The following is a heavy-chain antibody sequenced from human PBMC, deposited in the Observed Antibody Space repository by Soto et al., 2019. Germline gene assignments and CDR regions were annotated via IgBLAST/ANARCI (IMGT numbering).Heavy chain of an antibody. V-gene: IGHV3-11*01. D-gene: IGHD3-9*01. J-gene: IGHJ4*02. Sequence: QVQLVESGGGLVKPGGSLRLSCAASGFTLSDYYMTWIRQAPGKGLEWVSDISISGTTIHYADSVRGRFTISRDNAKNSLWLQMNTLRAEDTAVYYCARFRGEGYYNFWGQGTLATVSS. CDR1: GFTLSDYY. CDR2: ISISGTTI. CDR3: ARFRGEGYYNF.